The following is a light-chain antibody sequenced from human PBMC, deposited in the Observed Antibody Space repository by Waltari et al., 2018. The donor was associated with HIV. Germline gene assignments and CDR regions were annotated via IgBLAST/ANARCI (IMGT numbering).Light chain of an antibody. CDR1: SSKIGSNT. J-gene: IGLJ3*02. CDR2: RNS. CDR3: AAWHDSLNGSWV. V-gene: IGLV1-44*01. Sequence: QSVPTQPPSASGTPGQRVTISCSGSSSKIGSNTVNWYQQLPSTDPKPLIYRNSRRPSWVPDRVSGSKAGTSAPRAIRGLQAEDEADYYCAAWHDSLNGSWVFGGGTKLTVL.